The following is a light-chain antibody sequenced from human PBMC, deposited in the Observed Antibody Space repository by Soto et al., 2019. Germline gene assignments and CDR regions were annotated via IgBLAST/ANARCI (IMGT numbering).Light chain of an antibody. CDR2: GAS. V-gene: IGKV3-15*01. J-gene: IGKJ1*01. CDR1: QRFSNH. Sequence: EKVVTQSPATLAVSPGERATLSCRGSQRFSNHFAWYQQKPGQAPRLRIYGASNRATGIPARFSGSGSGTEFTLTISRLQSEDFAVYYCQQYNNWLGTFGQGTKVEIK. CDR3: QQYNNWLGT.